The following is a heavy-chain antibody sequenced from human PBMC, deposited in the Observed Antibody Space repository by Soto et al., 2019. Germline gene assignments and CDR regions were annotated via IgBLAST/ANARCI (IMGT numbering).Heavy chain of an antibody. D-gene: IGHD3-16*02. CDR3: AKGIQDYDYIWGSYLLWALDY. CDR1: GFTFSSYA. V-gene: IGHV3-23*01. CDR2: ISGSGGST. Sequence: GGSLRLSCAASGFTFSSYAMSWVRQAPGKGLERVSAISGSGGSTYYADSVKGRFTISRDNSKNTLYLQMNSLRAEDTAVYYCAKGIQDYDYIWGSYLLWALDYWGQGTLVTVSS. J-gene: IGHJ4*02.